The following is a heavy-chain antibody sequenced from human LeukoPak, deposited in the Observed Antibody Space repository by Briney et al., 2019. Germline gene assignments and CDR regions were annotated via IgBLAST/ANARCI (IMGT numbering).Heavy chain of an antibody. CDR1: GGSISSNSYY. CDR2: IYYSGST. CDR3: ARDSGTYYDILTGYYTPLTFDY. D-gene: IGHD3-9*01. Sequence: SETLSLTCAISGGSISSNSYYWGWIRQPPGKGLEWIGSIYYSGSTYYNPSLKSRVTISVDTSKNQFSLKLSSVTAADTAVYYCARDSGTYYDILTGYYTPLTFDYWGQGTLVTVSS. V-gene: IGHV4-39*07. J-gene: IGHJ4*02.